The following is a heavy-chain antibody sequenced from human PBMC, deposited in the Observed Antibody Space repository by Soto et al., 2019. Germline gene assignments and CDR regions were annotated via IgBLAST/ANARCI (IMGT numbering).Heavy chain of an antibody. Sequence: SVKVSCKASGGTFNSYAFNWVRQAPGQGLEYMGGIIPMFGTTNHAQKFQGRVTITADESTTTVYMELSSLRSEDTAIYFCARLYCSSNNCYGAIHYYFGLAVWGQGTRVTFSS. V-gene: IGHV1-69*13. J-gene: IGHJ6*02. CDR1: GGTFNSYA. CDR2: IIPMFGTT. CDR3: ARLYCSSNNCYGAIHYYFGLAV. D-gene: IGHD2-2*01.